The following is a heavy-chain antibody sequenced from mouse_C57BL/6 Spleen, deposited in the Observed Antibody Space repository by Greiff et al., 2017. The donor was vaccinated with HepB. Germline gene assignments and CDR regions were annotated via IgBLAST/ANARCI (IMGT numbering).Heavy chain of an antibody. D-gene: IGHD2-3*01. CDR2: IDPEDGET. Sequence: EVQLQQSGAELVKPGASVKLSCTASGFNIKDYYMHWVKQRTEQGLEWIGRIDPEDGETKYAPKFQSKATITADTSSNTAYLQLSSLTSEDTAVYYCARNYDGWAWFAYWGQGTLVTVSA. V-gene: IGHV14-2*01. CDR3: ARNYDGWAWFAY. CDR1: GFNIKDYY. J-gene: IGHJ3*01.